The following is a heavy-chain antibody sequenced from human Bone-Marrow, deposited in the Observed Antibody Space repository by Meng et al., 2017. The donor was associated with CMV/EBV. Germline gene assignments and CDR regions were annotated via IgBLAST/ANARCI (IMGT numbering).Heavy chain of an antibody. CDR3: ARMKFLEWLYDY. V-gene: IGHV4-34*01. CDR2: INHSGST. CDR1: GGSFSGYY. J-gene: IGHJ4*02. Sequence: GSLRLSCAVYGGSFSGYYWSWIRQPPGKGLEWIGEINHSGSTNYNPSLKSRVTISVDTSKNQFSLKLSSVTAADTAVYYCARMKFLEWLYDYWGQGTRVTVSS. D-gene: IGHD3-3*01.